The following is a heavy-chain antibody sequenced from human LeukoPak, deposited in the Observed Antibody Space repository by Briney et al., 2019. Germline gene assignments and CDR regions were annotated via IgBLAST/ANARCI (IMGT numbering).Heavy chain of an antibody. J-gene: IGHJ4*02. CDR1: GFTFSSYS. CDR3: ATIVVPAARPDY. Sequence: GGSLRLXCAASGFTFSSYSMNWVRQAPGKGLEWVSSISSSSSYIYYADSVKGRFTISRDNAKNSLYLQMNSLRAEDTAVYYCATIVVPAARPDYWGQGTLVTVSS. V-gene: IGHV3-21*01. D-gene: IGHD2-2*01. CDR2: ISSSSSYI.